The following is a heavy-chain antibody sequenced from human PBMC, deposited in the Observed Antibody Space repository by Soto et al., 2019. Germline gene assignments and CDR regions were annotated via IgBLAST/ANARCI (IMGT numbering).Heavy chain of an antibody. CDR2: ISGSGGTI. Sequence: EVQLVESGGGMVQPGGSLRVSCAASGFTLSSYSMYWVRQAPGKGLEWVSYISGSGGTIYYADSVKGRFTISRDNAKNSLSVQMNSLRDEDTAVYFCARETGLRSSGWSYYFDCWGQGTRVTVSS. J-gene: IGHJ4*02. CDR3: ARETGLRSSGWSYYFDC. D-gene: IGHD6-19*01. CDR1: GFTLSSYS. V-gene: IGHV3-48*02.